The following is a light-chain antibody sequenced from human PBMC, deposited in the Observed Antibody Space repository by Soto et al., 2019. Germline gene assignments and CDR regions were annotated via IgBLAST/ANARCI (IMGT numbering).Light chain of an antibody. J-gene: IGKJ1*01. CDR3: MQALQTPRT. CDR2: MGS. CDR1: QSVLYSSNNQNY. V-gene: IGKV2-28*01. Sequence: DIVMTQSPDSLAVSLGERATINCKSSQSVLYSSNNQNYFNWYLQKPGQSPQLLIYMGSNRASGVPDRFSGSGSGTYFTLKISRVEAEDAGVYYCMQALQTPRTFGQGTKVDIK.